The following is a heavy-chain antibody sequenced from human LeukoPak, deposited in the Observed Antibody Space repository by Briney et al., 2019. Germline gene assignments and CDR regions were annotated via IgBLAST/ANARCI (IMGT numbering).Heavy chain of an antibody. J-gene: IGHJ4*02. CDR2: IYTSGST. V-gene: IGHV4-61*02. Sequence: SETLSLTCTVSGGSISSGSYYWSWIRQPAGKGLEWIGRIYTSGSTNYNPSLKSRVTISVDTSKNQFSLKLSSVTAADTAVYNCARASRARRYDFWSGYYGAFDYWGQGTLVTVSS. CDR3: ARASRARRYDFWSGYYGAFDY. D-gene: IGHD3-3*01. CDR1: GGSISSGSYY.